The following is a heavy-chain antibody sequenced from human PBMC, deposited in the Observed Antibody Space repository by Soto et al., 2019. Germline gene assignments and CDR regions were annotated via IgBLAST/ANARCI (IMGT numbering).Heavy chain of an antibody. Sequence: QLQLQESGPRLVKSSQTLSLTCTVSGGSITSGTYFWSWIRQLPGKGLEWIGYIFYNGSTYYNPSLKARVTIRIHPSKTQFPLKIRSVAAADAGVFYCARPREGGSDIFVFWGQGALVRLL. CDR3: ARPREGGSDIFVF. D-gene: IGHD3-9*01. CDR1: GGSITSGTYF. CDR2: IFYNGST. J-gene: IGHJ4*02. V-gene: IGHV4-31*03.